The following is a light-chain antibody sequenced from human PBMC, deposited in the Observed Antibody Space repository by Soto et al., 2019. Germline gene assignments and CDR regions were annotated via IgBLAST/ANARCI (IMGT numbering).Light chain of an antibody. Sequence: QPVLTQSPSASASLGASVKLTCTLSSGHSSYAIAWHQQQPEKGPRYLMILNSDGSHTKGDGIPDRFSGSSSGAERYLTISSLQSEDEADYYCQTWGTGMVFGGGTKLTVL. CDR1: SGHSSYA. V-gene: IGLV4-69*02. J-gene: IGLJ2*01. CDR3: QTWGTGMV. CDR2: LNSDGSH.